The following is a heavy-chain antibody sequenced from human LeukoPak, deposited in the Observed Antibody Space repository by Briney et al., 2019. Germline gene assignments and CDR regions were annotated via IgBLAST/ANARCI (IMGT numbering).Heavy chain of an antibody. CDR2: TYTSGST. V-gene: IGHV4-61*02. CDR1: GGSISSGSYY. Sequence: SETLSLTCTVSGGSISSGSYYWRWIRQPAGKGLEWIGRTYTSGSTNYNPSLKSRVTISVDTSKNQFSLKLSSVTAADTAVYYCARDLVYWGQGTLVTVSS. J-gene: IGHJ4*02. CDR3: ARDLVY. D-gene: IGHD1-26*01.